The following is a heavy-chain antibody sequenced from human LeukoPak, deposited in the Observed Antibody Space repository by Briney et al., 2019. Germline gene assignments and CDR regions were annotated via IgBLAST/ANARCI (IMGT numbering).Heavy chain of an antibody. Sequence: TGGSLRLSCAASGFTFSSYWMHWVRQAPGGGLVWVSRIKTDGTTTDYADSVKGRVTVSRDNAKNTLYLQMNSLRAEDTAVYYCAREGLRTERSDTDAFDIWGQGTMVTVSS. D-gene: IGHD3-3*01. V-gene: IGHV3-74*01. J-gene: IGHJ3*02. CDR3: AREGLRTERSDTDAFDI. CDR1: GFTFSSYW. CDR2: IKTDGTTT.